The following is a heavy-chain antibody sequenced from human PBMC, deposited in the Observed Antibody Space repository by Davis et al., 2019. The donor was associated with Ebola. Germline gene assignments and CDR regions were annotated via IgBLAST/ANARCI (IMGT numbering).Heavy chain of an antibody. J-gene: IGHJ5*02. CDR3: ARDGLQVCRECPGGSFDP. Sequence: SVKVSCKASGGTFSRDAITWVRQAPGQGLDWMGGIIPILGGADYAQKFQDRVTITADESTRPVYMEIHSLTSEDTAVYYCARDGLQVCRECPGGSFDPWGQGTLVTVSA. D-gene: IGHD2-21*02. CDR1: GGTFSRDA. CDR2: IIPILGGA. V-gene: IGHV1-69*10.